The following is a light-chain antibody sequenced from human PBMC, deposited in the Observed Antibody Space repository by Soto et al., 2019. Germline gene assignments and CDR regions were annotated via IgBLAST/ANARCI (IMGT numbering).Light chain of an antibody. CDR2: DTS. CDR3: QQRSNWPRT. J-gene: IGKJ1*01. CDR1: QSVSSY. V-gene: IGKV3-11*01. Sequence: EIVLTQSPATLSLSPGERATLSCRASQSVSSYLAWYQQKPGQAPRLLISDTSNRATGIPARFSGSGSGTDFTLTISSLEPEDFAVYYWQQRSNWPRTFGQGTKVEIK.